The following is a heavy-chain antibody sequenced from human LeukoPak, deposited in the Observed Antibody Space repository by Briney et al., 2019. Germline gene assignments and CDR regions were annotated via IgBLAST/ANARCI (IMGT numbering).Heavy chain of an antibody. D-gene: IGHD7-27*01. CDR1: GGSISVTNYY. V-gene: IGHV4-39*01. Sequence: SETLSLTCTVSGGSISVTNYYWGWIRQPPGKGLEWIGSIYYSGTTYYNSSLKSRVTISVDTSKNQSSLELISVTAADTAVYYCARHFWGSGNWFDPWGQGTLVTVSS. CDR3: ARHFWGSGNWFDP. CDR2: IYYSGTT. J-gene: IGHJ5*02.